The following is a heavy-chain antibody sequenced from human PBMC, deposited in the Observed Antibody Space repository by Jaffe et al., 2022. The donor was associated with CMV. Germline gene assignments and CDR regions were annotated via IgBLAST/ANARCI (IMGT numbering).Heavy chain of an antibody. Sequence: QLQLQESGPGLVKPSETLSLTCTVSGGSISSSTYYWGWIRQPPGKGLEWIGSIYYSGSTYYNPSLKSRVTISADTSKNQFSLTLTSVTAADTAVYYCARTFGDPYYFDYWGQGTLVTVSS. V-gene: IGHV4-39*01. CDR3: ARTFGDPYYFDY. D-gene: IGHD2-21*02. J-gene: IGHJ4*02. CDR1: GGSISSSTYY. CDR2: IYYSGST.